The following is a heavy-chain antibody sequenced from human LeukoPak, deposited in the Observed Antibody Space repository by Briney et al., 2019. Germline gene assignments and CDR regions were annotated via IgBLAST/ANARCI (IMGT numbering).Heavy chain of an antibody. J-gene: IGHJ4*02. V-gene: IGHV3-30*03. D-gene: IGHD3-9*01. CDR2: ISYDGSNK. Sequence: PGGSLRLSCAASGFTFSSYGMHWVRQAPGKGLEWVAVISYDGSNKYYADSVKGRFTISRDNSKNTLYLQMNSLRAEDTAVYYCARERRHYDILTGTYYFDYWGQGTLVTVSS. CDR1: GFTFSSYG. CDR3: ARERRHYDILTGTYYFDY.